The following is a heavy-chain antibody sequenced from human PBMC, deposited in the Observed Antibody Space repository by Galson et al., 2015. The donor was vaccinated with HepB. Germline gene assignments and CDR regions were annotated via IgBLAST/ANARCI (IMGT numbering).Heavy chain of an antibody. CDR1: GFTFDEYT. J-gene: IGHJ6*02. CDR2: ISWDDVTT. Sequence: SLRLSCATSGFTFDEYTLHWVRQFPGRGLEWVGFISWDDVTTYYADSVRGRFTISRDKRKSSLYLQMNSLRSDDSAVYYCAKDITRITTIVGAMDVWGQGTTVTVSS. CDR3: AKDITRITTIVGAMDV. D-gene: IGHD1-14*01. V-gene: IGHV3-43*01.